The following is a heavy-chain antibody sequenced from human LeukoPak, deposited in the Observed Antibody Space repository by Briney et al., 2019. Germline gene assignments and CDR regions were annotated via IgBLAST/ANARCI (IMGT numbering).Heavy chain of an antibody. CDR1: GGSIGSYY. V-gene: IGHV4-4*07. J-gene: IGHJ4*02. D-gene: IGHD6-13*01. CDR2: IYTSGST. CDR3: ARTPAPGIAAAGEDY. Sequence: SETLSLTCTVSGGSIGSYYWSWIRQPAGKGLEWIGRIYTSGSTNYNPSLKSRITMSIDTSKNQFSLKLSSVTAADTAVHYCARTPAPGIAAAGEDYWGQGTLVTVSS.